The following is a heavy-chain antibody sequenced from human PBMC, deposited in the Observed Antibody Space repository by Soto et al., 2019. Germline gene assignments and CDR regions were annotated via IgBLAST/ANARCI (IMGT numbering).Heavy chain of an antibody. CDR2: ISPSTGKA. V-gene: IGHV1-18*01. D-gene: IGHD2-8*01. CDR1: GYTFMHYD. Sequence: QVQLVQSGADVKKPGASVKLSCKASGYTFMHYDIGRVRQAPGQGPEWLGRISPSTGKADYPQKFQGRVTMTTDTSKTTAYMEMRSLRPDDTAVYYCARDQTKWLSDAYDLWGQGTMVTVSS. J-gene: IGHJ3*01. CDR3: ARDQTKWLSDAYDL.